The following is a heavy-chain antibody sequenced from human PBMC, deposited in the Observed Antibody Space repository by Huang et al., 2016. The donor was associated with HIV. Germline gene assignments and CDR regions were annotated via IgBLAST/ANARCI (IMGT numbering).Heavy chain of an antibody. CDR3: AGPHYYDDGGHHWYFDV. D-gene: IGHD3-22*01. V-gene: IGHV1-69*13. CDR1: GGTFKTYA. Sequence: QVQLVQSGAEVKKPGSSVKVSCKASGGTFKTYAISWVRQAPGQGLEWVGGIVPLFDQTHYAQYFQDRVTFTADESTSTMYMEIRRLRFDDTAVYYCAGPHYYDDGGHHWYFDVWGRGTLVTVSS. J-gene: IGHJ2*01. CDR2: IVPLFDQT.